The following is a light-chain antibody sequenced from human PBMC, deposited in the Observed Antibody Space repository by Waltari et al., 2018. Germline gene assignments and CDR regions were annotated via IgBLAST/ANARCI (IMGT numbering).Light chain of an antibody. J-gene: IGLJ1*01. CDR3: SSYTGSVTLFV. CDR1: SSDVGTYAT. Sequence: QSALTQPASVSGSPGQSITIPCTGTSSDVGTYATLSWYQQRPGKAPEVIIYEVTKRPSGVSHRFSGSKSANTASLTISGLQAEDEADYYCSSYTGSVTLFVFGTGTRVTVL. CDR2: EVT. V-gene: IGLV2-14*01.